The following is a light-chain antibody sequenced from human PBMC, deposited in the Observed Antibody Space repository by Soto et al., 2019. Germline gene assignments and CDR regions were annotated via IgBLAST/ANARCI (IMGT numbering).Light chain of an antibody. Sequence: QSALTQPASVSGSPGQPITISCTGTSSDVGGYNYVSWYQQHPGKAPKLIIYAVSNRPSGVSHRFSGSTSGNTASLAISGLQAEDEAEYYCSSYTRSTPVAFGGGTKLTV. V-gene: IGLV2-14*01. CDR3: SSYTRSTPVA. CDR2: AVS. J-gene: IGLJ2*01. CDR1: SSDVGGYNY.